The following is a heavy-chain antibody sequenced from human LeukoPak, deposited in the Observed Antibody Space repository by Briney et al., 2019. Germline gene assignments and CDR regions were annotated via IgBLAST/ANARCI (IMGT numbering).Heavy chain of an antibody. CDR1: GESFSGYY. Sequence: SETLSLTCAVYGESFSGYYWSWLRQPPGKGLEWIGEINHSGSTNYNPSLKSRVTISVDTSKNQFSLKLSSVTAADTAVYYCARERSSSWNQYNWFDPWGQGTLVTVSS. J-gene: IGHJ5*02. CDR3: ARERSSSWNQYNWFDP. D-gene: IGHD6-13*01. CDR2: INHSGST. V-gene: IGHV4-34*01.